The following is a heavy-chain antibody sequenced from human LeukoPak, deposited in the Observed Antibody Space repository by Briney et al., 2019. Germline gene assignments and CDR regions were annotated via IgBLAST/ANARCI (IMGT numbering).Heavy chain of an antibody. V-gene: IGHV4-61*02. Sequence: PSETLSLTCTVSGGSISSGSYYWSWIRQPAGKGLEWIGRIYTSGSTNYNPSLKSRVTISVDTSKNQFSLKLSSVTAADTAVYYCARGVWDGDYPGPWGQGTLVTVSS. J-gene: IGHJ5*02. CDR2: IYTSGST. CDR3: ARGVWDGDYPGP. D-gene: IGHD4-17*01. CDR1: GGSISSGSYY.